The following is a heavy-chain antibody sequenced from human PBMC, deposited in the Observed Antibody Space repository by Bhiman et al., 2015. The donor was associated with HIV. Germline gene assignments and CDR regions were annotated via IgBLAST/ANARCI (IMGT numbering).Heavy chain of an antibody. CDR3: ARDPNSGNYP. CDR2: IKQDGSEK. Sequence: EVQLVESGGGLVQPGGSLRLSCVASGFTFSNYWMSWVRQAPGKGLEWVANIKQDGSEKYYVDSVKGRFTISRDNAKNSPSLQMNNLRAEDTAVYYCARDPNSGNYPWGQGTMVTVSS. V-gene: IGHV3-7*01. D-gene: IGHD1-26*01. CDR1: GFTFSNYW. J-gene: IGHJ3*01.